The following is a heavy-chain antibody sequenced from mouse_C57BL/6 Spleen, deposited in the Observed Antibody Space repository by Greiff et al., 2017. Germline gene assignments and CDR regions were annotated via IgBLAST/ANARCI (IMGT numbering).Heavy chain of an antibody. J-gene: IGHJ2*01. CDR2: ILPGSGST. Sequence: VKLQESGAELMKPGASVKLSCKATGYTFTGYWIEWVKQRPGHGLAWIGEILPGSGSTYYNEKFKGKATFTADTSSNTAYIQLSRLTTEDSAIYYCSRRDYDYDGRGYYWGQGTTRTVSS. CDR3: SRRDYDYDGRGYY. V-gene: IGHV1-9*01. D-gene: IGHD2-4*01. CDR1: GYTFTGYW.